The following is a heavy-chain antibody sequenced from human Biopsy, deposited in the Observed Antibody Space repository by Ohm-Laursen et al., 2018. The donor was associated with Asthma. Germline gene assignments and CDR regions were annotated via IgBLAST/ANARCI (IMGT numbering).Heavy chain of an antibody. CDR3: VKDIRLQLWGFDS. CDR2: VSWNSGSI. CDR1: GFSFSYYW. V-gene: IGHV3-9*01. J-gene: IGHJ4*02. D-gene: IGHD6-13*01. Sequence: SLRLSCAASGFSFSYYWMTWVRQGPGKGLEWVSGVSWNSGSIDYADSVKGRFTIFRDNAKNSLYLQMNSLRGADTALYYCVKDIRLQLWGFDSWGQGTLVTVSS.